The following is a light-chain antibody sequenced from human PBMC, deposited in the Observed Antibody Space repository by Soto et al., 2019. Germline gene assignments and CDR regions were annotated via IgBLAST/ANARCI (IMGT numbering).Light chain of an antibody. J-gene: IGKJ2*01. V-gene: IGKV1-5*03. CDR3: QQYNSYPYT. Sequence: DIQMTQSPSTLSASVGDRVTITCRASQSISSWLAWYQQKPGKAPKLLIYKASSLESGVPSRFSGSGSGTEFTLTISSLQPDDFATFYCQQYNSYPYTFGQGTKLEIK. CDR2: KAS. CDR1: QSISSW.